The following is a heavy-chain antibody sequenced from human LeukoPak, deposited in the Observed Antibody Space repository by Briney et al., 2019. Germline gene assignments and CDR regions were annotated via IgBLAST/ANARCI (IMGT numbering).Heavy chain of an antibody. CDR2: IENDGSST. CDR3: AAGASYNPGD. Sequence: SGGSLRLSCAASGFTFINYDMHWVRQAPAKGLEWVALIENDGSSTYYADSVKGRFTVSRDNSKNTLYLLMNSLRPEDTALYYCAAGASYNPGDWGQGTLVTVSS. V-gene: IGHV3-30*02. CDR1: GFTFINYD. D-gene: IGHD1-14*01. J-gene: IGHJ4*02.